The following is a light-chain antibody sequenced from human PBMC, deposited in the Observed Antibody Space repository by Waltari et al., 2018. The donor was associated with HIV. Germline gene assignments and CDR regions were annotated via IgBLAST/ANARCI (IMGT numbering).Light chain of an antibody. V-gene: IGLV3-21*04. Sequence: SYVLTQPPSVSVAPGKTARITCGGNNMGSKSVHWYQQKPGQAPVLVSYDDSDRPSGFPERFSGANSGNTATLTISRVEAGDEADYYCQVWDSSSDHVVFGGGTKLTVL. CDR2: DDS. CDR1: NMGSKS. CDR3: QVWDSSSDHVV. J-gene: IGLJ2*01.